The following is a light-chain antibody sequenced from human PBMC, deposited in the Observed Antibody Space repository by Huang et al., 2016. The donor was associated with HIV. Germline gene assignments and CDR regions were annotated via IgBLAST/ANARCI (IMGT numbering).Light chain of an antibody. V-gene: IGKV4-1*01. CDR1: QSVLYRANNKNY. Sequence: DIVMTQSPDSLAVSLGERATINCKSSQSVLYRANNKNYFAWYQQKPGQPPKLLSYGASTRESGVPERFSGSGSGTDFTLTIRSLQAEDVAVYYCQQYYSNPLTFGGGTKVEIK. CDR2: GAS. CDR3: QQYYSNPLT. J-gene: IGKJ4*01.